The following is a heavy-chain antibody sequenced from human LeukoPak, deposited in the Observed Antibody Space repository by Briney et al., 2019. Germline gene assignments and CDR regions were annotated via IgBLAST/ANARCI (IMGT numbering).Heavy chain of an antibody. CDR3: ARAPAELVFDY. Sequence: ASVKVSCKASGYTFTTYAMHWVRQAPGQRFEWMGWINAGNGNTKYSQKFQDRVTITRDTSASTAYMELSSLRSEDTAVYYCARAPAELVFDYWGQGTLVTVSS. CDR1: GYTFTTYA. J-gene: IGHJ4*02. D-gene: IGHD3-10*01. V-gene: IGHV1-3*01. CDR2: INAGNGNT.